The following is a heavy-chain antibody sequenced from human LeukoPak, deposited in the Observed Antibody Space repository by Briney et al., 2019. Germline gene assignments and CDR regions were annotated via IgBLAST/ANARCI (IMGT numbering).Heavy chain of an antibody. Sequence: PGGSLRLSCAASGFTFSSYSMNWVRQAPGKGLEWVSYISSSSSTIYYADSVKGRFTISRDNAKNSLYLQMNSLRAEDTAVYYCARESYCSSTSCYGDSGAFDIWGQGTMVTVSS. D-gene: IGHD2-2*01. V-gene: IGHV3-48*04. J-gene: IGHJ3*02. CDR1: GFTFSSYS. CDR3: ARESYCSSTSCYGDSGAFDI. CDR2: ISSSSSTI.